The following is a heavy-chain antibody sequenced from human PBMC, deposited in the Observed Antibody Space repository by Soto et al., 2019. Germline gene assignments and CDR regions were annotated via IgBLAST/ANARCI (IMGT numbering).Heavy chain of an antibody. J-gene: IGHJ6*02. CDR3: AGRDGHNRRKAPYYYYYGMNV. D-gene: IGHD2-15*01. V-gene: IGHV3-48*03. CDR2: IRGGGTTM. Sequence: GGSLRLSCVASGFTFSSYEMNWVRQAPGKGLEWISYIRGGGTTMYYADSVKGRFTISRDNTKNSLYLQMNSLTAEDTAVYYCAGRDGHNRRKAPYYYYYGMNVWGQGTTVTVSS. CDR1: GFTFSSYE.